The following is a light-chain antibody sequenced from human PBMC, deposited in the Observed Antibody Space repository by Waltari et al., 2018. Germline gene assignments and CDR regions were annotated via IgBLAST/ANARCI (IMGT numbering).Light chain of an antibody. CDR3: CSYASCRTFV. CDR1: RSDIGGYRL. V-gene: IGLV2-23*02. J-gene: IGLJ1*01. CDR2: VFS. Sequence: QSALTQPASVSGSPGQSVTISCTGPRSDIGGYRLVSWYQHHPGKAPRVNIYVFSPRPSVVPARSAGTTSVNTAPPTISVLQAEDADDYYCCSYASCRTFVFGTGTKLTVL.